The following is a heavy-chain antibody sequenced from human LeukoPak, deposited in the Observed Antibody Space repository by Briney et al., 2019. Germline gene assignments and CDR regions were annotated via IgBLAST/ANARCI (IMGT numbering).Heavy chain of an antibody. Sequence: ASVKVSCKASGYTFTGYYMRWVRQAPGQGLEWMGWINPNSGGTNYAQKFQGRVTMTRDTSINTAYMELNSLRSDDTALYYCARSRPWLIWFDPWGQGTLVTVSS. D-gene: IGHD5-12*01. V-gene: IGHV1-2*02. CDR1: GYTFTGYY. J-gene: IGHJ5*02. CDR3: ARSRPWLIWFDP. CDR2: INPNSGGT.